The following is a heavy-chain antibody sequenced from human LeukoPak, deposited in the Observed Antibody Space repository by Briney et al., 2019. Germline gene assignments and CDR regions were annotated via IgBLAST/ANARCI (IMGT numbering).Heavy chain of an antibody. Sequence: SETLSLTCTVSGGSISSYYWSWIRQPPGKGLEWIGYIYYSGSTNYNPSLKSRVTISVDTSKNQFSLKLSSVTAADTAVYYCARVGSSSWLVDYWGQGTLVTVSS. V-gene: IGHV4-59*01. CDR3: ARVGSSSWLVDY. J-gene: IGHJ4*02. D-gene: IGHD6-13*01. CDR2: IYYSGST. CDR1: GGSISSYY.